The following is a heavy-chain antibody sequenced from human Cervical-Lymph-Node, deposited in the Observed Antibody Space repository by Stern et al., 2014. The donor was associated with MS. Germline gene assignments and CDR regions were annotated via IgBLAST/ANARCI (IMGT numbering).Heavy chain of an antibody. CDR3: AGHFDSSGYYYRFDY. Sequence: VQLVESGGGVVQPGTSLRLSCAASGFSFSTYGMHWVRQAPGKGLEWVAGISYDLSNEYYADSVKGRFTISRDNSKNTLYLQMNSLRAEDTAVYYCAGHFDSSGYYYRFDYWGQGTLVTVSS. D-gene: IGHD3-22*01. J-gene: IGHJ4*02. CDR1: GFSFSTYG. V-gene: IGHV3-30*03. CDR2: ISYDLSNE.